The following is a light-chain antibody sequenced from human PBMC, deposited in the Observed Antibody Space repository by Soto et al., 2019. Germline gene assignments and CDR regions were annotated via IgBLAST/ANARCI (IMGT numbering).Light chain of an antibody. Sequence: EIVMTQSPANVSVSPGERVAVSCRASRPVRSNLAWYQQKPGQPPRLLIYGSSTRATGIPARFSGSGSGTEFTLTVTSLQSADIAVYYCQQYNDWLYSFGQGTKVDIK. CDR2: GSS. CDR3: QQYNDWLYS. CDR1: RPVRSN. J-gene: IGKJ2*03. V-gene: IGKV3-15*01.